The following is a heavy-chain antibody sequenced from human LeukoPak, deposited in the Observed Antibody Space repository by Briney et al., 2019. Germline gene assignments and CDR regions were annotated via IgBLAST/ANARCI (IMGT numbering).Heavy chain of an antibody. D-gene: IGHD3-16*01. V-gene: IGHV3-23*01. CDR2: ISGSGGTT. CDR1: GFTFSNYA. CDR3: AKGTGLVWYPFDY. J-gene: IGHJ4*02. Sequence: GGSLRLSRAASGFTFSNYAMSWVRQAPGKGLEWVSVISGSGGTTYYADSVKGRFTFSRDNSKNTLYLQMSSLRAEDTAVYYCAKGTGLVWYPFDYWGQGTLVTVSS.